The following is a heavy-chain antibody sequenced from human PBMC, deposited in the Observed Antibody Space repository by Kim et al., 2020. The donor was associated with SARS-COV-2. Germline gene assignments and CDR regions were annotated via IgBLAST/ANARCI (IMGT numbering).Heavy chain of an antibody. CDR2: ISWNSGSI. CDR1: GFTFGDYA. J-gene: IGHJ4*02. CDR3: AKTDAKGYYDSTLDY. Sequence: GGSLRLSCAASGFTFGDYAMHWVRQAPGKGLEWVSGISWNSGSIGYADSVKGRFTISRDNAKNSLYLQMNSLRAEDTALYYCAKTDAKGYYDSTLDYWGQGTLVTVSS. D-gene: IGHD3-22*01. V-gene: IGHV3-9*01.